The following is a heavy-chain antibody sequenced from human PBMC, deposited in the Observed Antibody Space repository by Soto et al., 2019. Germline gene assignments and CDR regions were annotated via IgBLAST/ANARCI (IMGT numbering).Heavy chain of an antibody. CDR3: AKETIAVAGPNYFDF. CDR2: IGNDGAAR. D-gene: IGHD6-19*01. CDR1: GFNFGDYG. V-gene: IGHV3-30*18. Sequence: GGSLRLSCVGSGFNFGDYGMHWVRHTPGKGLEWVAVIGNDGAARFYGDSVKGRFTISRDNSRSTFFLQMSSLRPEDTAIYCCAKETIAVAGPNYFDFWGQGTQVTVSS. J-gene: IGHJ4*02.